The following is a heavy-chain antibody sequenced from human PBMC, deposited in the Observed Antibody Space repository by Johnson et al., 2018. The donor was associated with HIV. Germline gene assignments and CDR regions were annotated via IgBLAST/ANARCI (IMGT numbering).Heavy chain of an antibody. D-gene: IGHD4-17*01. CDR1: GFTFDDYG. J-gene: IGHJ3*02. V-gene: IGHV3-20*04. CDR2: INWNGGST. Sequence: VQLVESGGGVVRPGGSLRLSCAASGFTFDDYGMSWVRQAPGKGLEWFSGINWNGGSTGYAVSVKGRFTISRDNSKNTLYLQMNSLRAEDTAVYYCARPGGDYSAFDIWGQGTMVTVSS. CDR3: ARPGGDYSAFDI.